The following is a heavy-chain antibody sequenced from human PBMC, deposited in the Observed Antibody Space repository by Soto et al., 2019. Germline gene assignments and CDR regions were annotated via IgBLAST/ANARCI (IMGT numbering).Heavy chain of an antibody. V-gene: IGHV3-74*01. D-gene: IGHD3-16*02. Sequence: GGSLRLSCAASGFTFSDYWMHWVRQAPGKGLVWVSRINSDVSSTTYADSVKGRFTIFRDNAENTLYLQMSSLRAEDSAVYYCARGMITFGEVIVDYWGQGTLVTVSS. CDR3: ARGMITFGEVIVDY. J-gene: IGHJ4*02. CDR1: GFTFSDYW. CDR2: INSDVSST.